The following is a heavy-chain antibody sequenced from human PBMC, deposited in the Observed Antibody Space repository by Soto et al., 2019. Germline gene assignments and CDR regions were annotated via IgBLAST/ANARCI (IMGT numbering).Heavy chain of an antibody. Sequence: ASVKVSCKASGGTFSSYAISWVRQAPGQGLEWMGGIIPIFGTANYAQKFQGRVTITADESTSTAYMELSSLRSEDTAVYYCARGITMVRGNKDDYYYYYGMDVWGQGTTVTVSS. J-gene: IGHJ6*02. CDR2: IIPIFGTA. D-gene: IGHD3-10*01. V-gene: IGHV1-69*13. CDR1: GGTFSSYA. CDR3: ARGITMVRGNKDDYYYYYGMDV.